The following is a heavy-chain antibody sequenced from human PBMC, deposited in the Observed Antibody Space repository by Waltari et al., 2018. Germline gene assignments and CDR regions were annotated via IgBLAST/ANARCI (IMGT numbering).Heavy chain of an antibody. J-gene: IGHJ4*01. V-gene: IGHV3-23*01. Sequence: EVQLLESGGGLVQPGGSLRLSCGTSGFTFSSYAMSWVRQAPGKGLEWVSSISGSGAKTYYADSVKGRFTISRDNYKNTVYLQMDGLRVEDTAKYYCAKLDRFSAGAWHVFDYWGPGTRVTVSS. CDR2: ISGSGAKT. CDR3: AKLDRFSAGAWHVFDY. D-gene: IGHD3-10*01. CDR1: GFTFSSYA.